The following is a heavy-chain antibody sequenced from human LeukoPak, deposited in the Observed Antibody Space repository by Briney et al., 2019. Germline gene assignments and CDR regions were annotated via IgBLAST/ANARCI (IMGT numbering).Heavy chain of an antibody. D-gene: IGHD1-7*01. Sequence: GGSLRLSCAASGFMFSSFWMHWVRQVPGKGLVWVSHTNSDGSTTDYADSVRGRFTISRDNAKNTLYLQMNRLTVEDTAVYYCARDVRIWGGELPNFDYWGQGTLVTVSS. V-gene: IGHV3-74*01. J-gene: IGHJ4*02. CDR1: GFMFSSFW. CDR3: ARDVRIWGGELPNFDY. CDR2: TNSDGSTT.